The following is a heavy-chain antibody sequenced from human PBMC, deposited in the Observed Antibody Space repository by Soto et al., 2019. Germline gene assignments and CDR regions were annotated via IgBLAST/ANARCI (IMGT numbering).Heavy chain of an antibody. CDR3: ATLTIAVAGIRMDV. V-gene: IGHV1-69*06. CDR1: GGTFSSYA. Sequence: SVKVSCKASGGTFSSYAISWVRQAPGQGLEWMGGIIPIFGTANYAQKFQGRVTITADKSTSTAYMELSSLRSEDTAVYYCATLTIAVAGIRMDVWGQGTTVTVSS. CDR2: IIPIFGTA. J-gene: IGHJ6*02. D-gene: IGHD6-19*01.